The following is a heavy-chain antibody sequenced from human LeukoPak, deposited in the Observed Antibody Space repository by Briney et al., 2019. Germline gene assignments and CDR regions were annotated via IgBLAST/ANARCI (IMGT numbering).Heavy chain of an antibody. CDR3: ARDLMGVRGVHFDY. V-gene: IGHV3-30-3*01. J-gene: IGHJ4*02. CDR2: ISYDGSNK. D-gene: IGHD3-10*01. Sequence: PGGSLRLSCAASGFTFSSYAMHWVRQAPGKGLEWVAVISYDGSNKYYADSVKGRFTISRDNSKNTLYLQMNSLRAEDTAVYYCARDLMGVRGVHFDYWGQGTLVTVSS. CDR1: GFTFSSYA.